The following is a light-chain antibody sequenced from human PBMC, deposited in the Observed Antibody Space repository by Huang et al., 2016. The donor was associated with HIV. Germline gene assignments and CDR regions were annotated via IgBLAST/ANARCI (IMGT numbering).Light chain of an antibody. J-gene: IGKJ5*01. V-gene: IGKV3-11*01. Sequence: EIVLTQSPVTLSLSPGERATLSCRTSQSVGNYLVWYQQEPGQVPRLLSYDASYRAAGIPARFSGSGSGTDFTLTMSSLEPEDFAVYYCQQRSKWPITFGQGTRLEIK. CDR2: DAS. CDR3: QQRSKWPIT. CDR1: QSVGNY.